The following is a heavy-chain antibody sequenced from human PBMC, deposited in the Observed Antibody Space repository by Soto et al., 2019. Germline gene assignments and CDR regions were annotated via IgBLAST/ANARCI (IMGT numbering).Heavy chain of an antibody. D-gene: IGHD6-6*01. CDR2: IYSSGST. CDR1: GGSSSSGDYY. V-gene: IGHV4-30-4*01. J-gene: IGHJ4*02. CDR3: ARDTSAARRAFDY. Sequence: PLETLSLTCTVSGGSSSSGDYYWSWIRQPPGKGLEWIGYIYSSGSTSYNPSLTSRVTSSVDTSKNQFSLKLSSVTAADTAVYYCARDTSAARRAFDYWGQGTLVTVSS.